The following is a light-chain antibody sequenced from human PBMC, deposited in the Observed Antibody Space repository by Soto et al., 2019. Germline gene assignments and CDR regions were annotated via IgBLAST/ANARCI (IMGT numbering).Light chain of an antibody. Sequence: DIQMTQSPSSVSASVGDRVTITCRASQGISNWLAWYQQKAGQAPKLLIYAASGLHSGVPARFSGSVSGTVFTLTISSLQPEEFATYFCLQRDRFPHTCGRGTKLEI. J-gene: IGKJ2*01. CDR2: AAS. CDR3: LQRDRFPHT. V-gene: IGKV1-12*01. CDR1: QGISNW.